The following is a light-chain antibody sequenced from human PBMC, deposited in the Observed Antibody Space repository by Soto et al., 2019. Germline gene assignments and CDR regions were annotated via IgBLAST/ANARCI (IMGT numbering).Light chain of an antibody. V-gene: IGKV3-20*01. CDR1: QSVSSSY. Sequence: EIVLTQSPGTLSLSPGERATLSCRASQSVSSSYLAWYQQKPGQAPRLLIYGASSRATGIPDRFSGSGSGTDFTLTISRLEPEDLAVYYCQQYDSSPVTLGQWTNVEIK. CDR3: QQYDSSPVT. J-gene: IGKJ1*01. CDR2: GAS.